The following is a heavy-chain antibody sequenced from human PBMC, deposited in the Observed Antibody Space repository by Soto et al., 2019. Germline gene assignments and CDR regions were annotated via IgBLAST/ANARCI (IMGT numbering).Heavy chain of an antibody. J-gene: IGHJ3*02. D-gene: IGHD1-1*01. CDR2: IYPGDSDT. CDR1: GYNFAVYW. Sequence: GESLKISCQGSGYNFAVYWIGWVRQMPGKGLEWMGMIYPGDSDTRYSPSFQGQVTISVDKSISTAYLQWSSLQASDTTMYYCARGWKVAGDAFDIWGQGTMVTVSS. CDR3: ARGWKVAGDAFDI. V-gene: IGHV5-51*01.